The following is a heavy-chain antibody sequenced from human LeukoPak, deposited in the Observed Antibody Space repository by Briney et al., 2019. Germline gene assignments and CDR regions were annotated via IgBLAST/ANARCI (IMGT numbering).Heavy chain of an antibody. Sequence: TLSLTCTVSGGSISSGGYYWSWIRQHPGKGLEWIGYIYYSGSTYYNPSLKSRVTISVDTSKNQFSLKLSSVTAADTAVYYCARDRYYTGSWFDPWGQGTLVTVSS. CDR1: GGSISSGGYY. V-gene: IGHV4-31*03. CDR2: IYYSGST. D-gene: IGHD3-3*01. J-gene: IGHJ5*02. CDR3: ARDRYYTGSWFDP.